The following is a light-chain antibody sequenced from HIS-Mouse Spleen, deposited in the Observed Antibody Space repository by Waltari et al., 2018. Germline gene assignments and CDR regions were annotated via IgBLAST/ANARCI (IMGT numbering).Light chain of an antibody. Sequence: DIQLTQSPSFLSASVGDRVTITCRASQGISSYLAWYQQKQGKAPKLLIYAASTLQSGVPSRFSGSGSGTEFTLTISSLQPEDFATYYCQQLKSYPPTFGQGTKVEIK. CDR2: AAS. V-gene: IGKV1-9*01. CDR3: QQLKSYPPT. CDR1: QGISSY. J-gene: IGKJ1*01.